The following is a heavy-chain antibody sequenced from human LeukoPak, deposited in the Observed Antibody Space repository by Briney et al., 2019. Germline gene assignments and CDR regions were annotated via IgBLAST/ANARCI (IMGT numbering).Heavy chain of an antibody. CDR1: GFTFSDYY. V-gene: IGHV3-11*04. J-gene: IGHJ3*02. CDR3: ARSCSGGNCYSLSAFDI. CDR2: ISSSSSTI. Sequence: GGSLRLSCAASGFTFSDYYMSWIRQAPGKGLEWVSYISSSSSTIYYADSVKGRFTISRDNAKNSLFLQMNSLRAEDTAVYYCARSCSGGNCYSLSAFDIWGQGTMVTVSS. D-gene: IGHD2-15*01.